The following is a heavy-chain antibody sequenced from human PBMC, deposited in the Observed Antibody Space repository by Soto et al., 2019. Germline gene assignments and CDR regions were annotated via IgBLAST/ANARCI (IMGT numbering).Heavy chain of an antibody. CDR1: GFSLTTYGVG. V-gene: IGHV2-5*02. CDR2: IYWDDDK. D-gene: IGHD1-7*01. Sequence: QITLKESGPTLVKPTQTLTLTCTFSGFSLTTYGVGVGWVRQPPGKALEWLALIYWDDDKRYSPSLKTRLTNTKDTSKNHVVLTMTNMDPVDTATYYCAHRLTLNSDWNYGRFDYWGQGTLVTVSS. J-gene: IGHJ4*02. CDR3: AHRLTLNSDWNYGRFDY.